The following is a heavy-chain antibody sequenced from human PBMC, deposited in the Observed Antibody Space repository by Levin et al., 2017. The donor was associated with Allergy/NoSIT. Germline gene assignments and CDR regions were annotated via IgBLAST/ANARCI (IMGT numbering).Heavy chain of an antibody. Sequence: GESLKISCKASGYTFTSYGISWVRQAPGQGLEWMGWFSAYNGNTNYAQKLQGRVTMTTDTSTSTAYMELRSLRSDDTAVYYCARDSGSLWWYSSGSDAFDIWGQGTMVTVSS. D-gene: IGHD6-19*01. V-gene: IGHV1-18*01. CDR2: FSAYNGNT. CDR1: GYTFTSYG. J-gene: IGHJ3*02. CDR3: ARDSGSLWWYSSGSDAFDI.